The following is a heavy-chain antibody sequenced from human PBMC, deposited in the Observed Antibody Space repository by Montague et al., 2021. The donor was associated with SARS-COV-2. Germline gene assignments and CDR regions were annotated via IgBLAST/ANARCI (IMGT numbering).Heavy chain of an antibody. V-gene: IGHV3-23*01. J-gene: IGHJ4*02. D-gene: IGHD3-10*01. Sequence: SLRLSCPASGFTFSNYGMSWVRQAPGKGLEWVSLISDTGANTHYADSVKGRFTISRDNSKNTVLLQMNSLRAEDTAVYYCAKCTHYYASGTYYNTYYFDHWGQGTLVTVSS. CDR2: ISDTGANT. CDR1: GFTFSNYG. CDR3: AKCTHYYASGTYYNTYYFDH.